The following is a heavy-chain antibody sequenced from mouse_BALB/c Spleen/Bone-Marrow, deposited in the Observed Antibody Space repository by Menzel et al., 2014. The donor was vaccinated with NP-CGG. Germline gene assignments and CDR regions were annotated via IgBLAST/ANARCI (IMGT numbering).Heavy chain of an antibody. J-gene: IGHJ3*01. Sequence: EVQLQQSGPELEKPGASVKISCKASGYSFTGYNMNWVKQSNGKSPEWIGNIDPYYGGISYNQKFKDKATLTVNKSSSTACMQLKSLTSEDSAVYYCGRSIEYRPLTYWGQGTLVTVSA. D-gene: IGHD2-14*01. CDR3: GRSIEYRPLTY. CDR1: GYSFTGYN. V-gene: IGHV1-39*01. CDR2: IDPYYGGI.